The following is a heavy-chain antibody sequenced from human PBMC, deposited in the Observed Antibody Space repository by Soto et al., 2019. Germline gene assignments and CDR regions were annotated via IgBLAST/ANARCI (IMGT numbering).Heavy chain of an antibody. Sequence: EVQLLESGGGLVQPGGSLRISCAASGFTFSSYAMSWVRQAPGKGLEWVSAISGSGGSTYYADSVKGRFTISRDNSKNTLYLQMNSLRAEDTAVYYCAKDYADCSGGSCYSALSDAFDIWGQGTMVTVSS. CDR1: GFTFSSYA. CDR3: AKDYADCSGGSCYSALSDAFDI. J-gene: IGHJ3*02. V-gene: IGHV3-23*01. D-gene: IGHD2-15*01. CDR2: ISGSGGST.